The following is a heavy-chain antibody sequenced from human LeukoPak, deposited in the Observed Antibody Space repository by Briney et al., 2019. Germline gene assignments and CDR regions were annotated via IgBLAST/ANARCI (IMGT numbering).Heavy chain of an antibody. Sequence: EGSLRLSCAASGFTFSSYSMNWVRQAPGKGLEWVSAISGSGGSTYYADSVKGRFTISRDNSKNTLYLQMNSLRAEDTAVYYCAKGGHYDSSGYGNYWGQGTLVTGSS. J-gene: IGHJ4*02. V-gene: IGHV3-23*01. CDR3: AKGGHYDSSGYGNY. CDR2: ISGSGGST. CDR1: GFTFSSYS. D-gene: IGHD3-22*01.